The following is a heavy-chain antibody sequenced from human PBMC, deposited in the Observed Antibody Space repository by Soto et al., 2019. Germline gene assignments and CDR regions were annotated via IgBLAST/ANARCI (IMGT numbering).Heavy chain of an antibody. Sequence: QVQLVQSGAEVKKPGSSVKVSCKASGGTFSSYAISWVRQAPGQGLEWMGGIIPIFGTANYAQKFQGRVTITADDSTSTAYMELSSMRSEDTAVYYCARDDIVVVPAAQGDYYYYYGMDVWGQGTTVTVSS. CDR3: ARDDIVVVPAAQGDYYYYYGMDV. V-gene: IGHV1-69*01. J-gene: IGHJ6*02. CDR1: GGTFSSYA. CDR2: IIPIFGTA. D-gene: IGHD2-2*01.